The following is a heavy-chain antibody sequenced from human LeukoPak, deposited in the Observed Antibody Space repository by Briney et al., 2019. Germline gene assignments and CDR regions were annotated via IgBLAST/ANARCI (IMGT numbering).Heavy chain of an antibody. CDR1: GYTFTSYD. D-gene: IGHD6-19*01. J-gene: IGHJ3*02. CDR2: MNPSSGNT. V-gene: IGHV1-8*01. Sequence: ASVKVSCKASGYTFTSYDINWVRQATGQGLEWMGWMNPSSGNTGYAQKFQGRVTMTRNTSISTAYKELSSLRSEDTAVYYCARGGVAVAGLQRRAFDIWGQGTMVTVSS. CDR3: ARGGVAVAGLQRRAFDI.